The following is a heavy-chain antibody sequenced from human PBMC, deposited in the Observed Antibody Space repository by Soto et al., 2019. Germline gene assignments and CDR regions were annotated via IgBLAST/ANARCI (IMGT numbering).Heavy chain of an antibody. J-gene: IGHJ4*02. CDR2: IGTSAST. D-gene: IGHD2-2*01. CDR1: GFTFSSYS. CDR3: ADLSRYCTSSNCD. V-gene: IGHV3-23*01. Sequence: DVRLLESGGGLVQSGGSLRLSCADSGFTFSSYSMSWVRQAPGKGLEWVSTIGTSASTYYGDSVRGRFTISRDNPRNTLYLQMNSLRAEDTAVYYCADLSRYCTSSNCDWGQGTLVTVSS.